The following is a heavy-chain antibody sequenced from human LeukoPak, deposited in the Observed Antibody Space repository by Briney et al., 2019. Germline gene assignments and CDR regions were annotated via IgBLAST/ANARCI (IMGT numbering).Heavy chain of an antibody. V-gene: IGHV1-2*02. J-gene: IGHJ5*02. CDR2: INPNSGGT. D-gene: IGHD3-16*01. CDR3: ARQEGEFNPNWFDP. Sequence: ASVKVSCKASGYTFTGYYMHWVRQAPGQGLEWMGWINPNSGGTNYAQKFQGRVTMTRDTSISTAYMELSRLRSDDTAVYYCARQEGEFNPNWFDPWGQGTLVTVSS. CDR1: GYTFTGYY.